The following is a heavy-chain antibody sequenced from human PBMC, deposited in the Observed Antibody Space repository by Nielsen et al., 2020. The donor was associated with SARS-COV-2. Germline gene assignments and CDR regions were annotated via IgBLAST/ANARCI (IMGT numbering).Heavy chain of an antibody. CDR2: INHSGST. CDR3: ARSTGGDYYDSSGYSGWFDP. D-gene: IGHD3-22*01. Sequence: WIRQPPGKGLEWIGEINHSGSTNYNPPLKSRVTISVDTSKNQFSLKLSSVTAADTAVYYCARSTGGDYYDSSGYSGWFDPWGQGTLVTVSS. V-gene: IGHV4-34*01. J-gene: IGHJ5*02.